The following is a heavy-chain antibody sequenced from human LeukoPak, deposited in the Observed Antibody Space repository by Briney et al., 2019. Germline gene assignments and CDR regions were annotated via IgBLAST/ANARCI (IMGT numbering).Heavy chain of an antibody. CDR2: ISSSSTII. J-gene: IGHJ2*01. D-gene: IGHD6-19*01. CDR3: ANRETYSSGPFDL. V-gene: IGHV3-48*01. Sequence: QAGGSLRLSCAASGFTFSSYSMNWVRQAPGKGLEWVSYISSSSTIIYYADSVKGRFTISRDNSKNTLYLQMTSLRAEDTAVYYCANRETYSSGPFDLWGRGTLVTVSS. CDR1: GFTFSSYS.